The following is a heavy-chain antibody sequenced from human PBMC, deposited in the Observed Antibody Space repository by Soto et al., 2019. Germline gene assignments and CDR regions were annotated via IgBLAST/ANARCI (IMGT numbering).Heavy chain of an antibody. J-gene: IGHJ4*02. Sequence: SETLSLTCTVSGGSISSYYWSWIRQPPGRGLEWIGYIYYSGSTNYNPSLKSRVTISVDTSKNQFSLKLSSVTAADTAVYYCGIRMFYCSSTSCYAYLDYWGQGTLVTVSS. V-gene: IGHV4-59*08. CDR2: IYYSGST. CDR1: GGSISSYY. D-gene: IGHD2-2*01. CDR3: GIRMFYCSSTSCYAYLDY.